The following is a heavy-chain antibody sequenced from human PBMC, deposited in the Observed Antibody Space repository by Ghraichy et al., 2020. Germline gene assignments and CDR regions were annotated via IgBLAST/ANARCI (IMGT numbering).Heavy chain of an antibody. J-gene: IGHJ4*01. CDR1: GFTFSSYG. V-gene: IGHV3-30*18. CDR3: AKGPSGYLGYFDY. CDR2: ISNDGSKK. D-gene: IGHD3-3*01. Sequence: GGSLRLSCAASGFTFSSYGIHWVRQAPGKELEWVTVISNDGSKKHYADSVKGRFTISRDNSKNTLYLQMNSLRAEDTAVYYCAKGPSGYLGYFDYWGQGTLVTVSS.